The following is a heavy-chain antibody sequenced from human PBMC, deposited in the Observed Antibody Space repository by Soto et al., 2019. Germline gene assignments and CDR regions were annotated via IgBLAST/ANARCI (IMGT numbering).Heavy chain of an antibody. CDR2: ISYDGSNK. CDR1: GFTFSSYG. J-gene: IGHJ6*02. D-gene: IGHD2-15*01. Sequence: GGSLRLSCAASGFTFSSYGMHWVRQAPGKGLEWVAVISYDGSNKYYADSVKGRFTISRDNSKNTLYLQMNSLRAEDTAVYYCAKDSPDCSGGSCYSPVYYYGMDVWGQGTTVTVSS. V-gene: IGHV3-30*18. CDR3: AKDSPDCSGGSCYSPVYYYGMDV.